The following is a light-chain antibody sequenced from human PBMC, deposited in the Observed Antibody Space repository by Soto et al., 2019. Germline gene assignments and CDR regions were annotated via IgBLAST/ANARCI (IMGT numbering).Light chain of an antibody. CDR2: EIS. CDR3: QQYLSWPPT. J-gene: IGKJ1*01. Sequence: DIVMTQSAATLSVSPGETVTLSCRASQSVSSHLAWYRQIPGQAPRLVVSEISTRATGIPARFSGRGSGTEFTLTINSLQSEDFAVYYCQQYLSWPPTFGRGTKVEIK. CDR1: QSVSSH. V-gene: IGKV3-15*01.